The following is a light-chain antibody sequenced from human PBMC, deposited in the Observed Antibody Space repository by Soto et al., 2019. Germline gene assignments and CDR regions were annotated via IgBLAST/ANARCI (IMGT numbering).Light chain of an antibody. V-gene: IGKV1-5*01. CDR2: DAS. Sequence: DIQMTQPPSTLSASVGDRVTITCRASQSISSWLAWYQQKPGKAPNLLIYDASSLESGVPSRFSGSGSGTEFTLTISSLQPDDFATYYCQQYNSYASTFGQGTRLEIK. CDR1: QSISSW. J-gene: IGKJ5*01. CDR3: QQYNSYAST.